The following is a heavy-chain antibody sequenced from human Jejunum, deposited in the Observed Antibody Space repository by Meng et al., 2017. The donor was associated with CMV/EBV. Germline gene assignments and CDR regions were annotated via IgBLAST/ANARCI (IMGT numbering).Heavy chain of an antibody. CDR3: ARGQSTLWWYNIDY. D-gene: IGHD4-23*01. Sequence: SGYTFTTYYMHWVRQAPGQGLEWMGVINPSGGLTDYTQKFQGRVTVARDTSTSTVYMDLSSLRSEDTAVYYCARGQSTLWWYNIDYWGQGTLVTVSS. CDR1: GYTFTTYY. V-gene: IGHV1-46*01. J-gene: IGHJ4*02. CDR2: INPSGGLT.